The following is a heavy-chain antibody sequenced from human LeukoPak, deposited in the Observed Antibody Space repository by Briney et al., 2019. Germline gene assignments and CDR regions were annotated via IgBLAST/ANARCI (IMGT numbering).Heavy chain of an antibody. V-gene: IGHV3-23*01. CDR3: AANSSGYYYYY. D-gene: IGHD3-22*01. Sequence: PGGSLRLSCAASGFTFSSYATSWVRQAPGKGLEWVSAISGSGGSTYYADSVKGRFTISRDNSKNTLYLQMNSLRAEDTAVYYCAANSSGYYYYYWGPGTLVTVSS. J-gene: IGHJ4*02. CDR1: GFTFSSYA. CDR2: ISGSGGST.